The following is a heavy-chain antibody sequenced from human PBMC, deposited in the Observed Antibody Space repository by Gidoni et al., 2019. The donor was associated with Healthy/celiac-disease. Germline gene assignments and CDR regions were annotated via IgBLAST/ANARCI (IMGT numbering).Heavy chain of an antibody. CDR2: INSDGSST. D-gene: IGHD2-2*01. J-gene: IGHJ6*02. CDR1: GFTFRSYW. V-gene: IGHV3-74*01. CDR3: ARDRYQPLPDGMDV. Sequence: EVQLVESGGGLVQPGGALSLSCAAPGFTFRSYWMHWVRQAPGKGLVWVSRINSDGSSTSYADSVKGRFTISRDNAKNTLYLQMNSLRAEDTAVYYCARDRYQPLPDGMDVWGQGTTVTVSS.